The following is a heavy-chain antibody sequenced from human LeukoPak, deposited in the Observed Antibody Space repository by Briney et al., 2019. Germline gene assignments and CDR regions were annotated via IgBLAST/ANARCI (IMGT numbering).Heavy chain of an antibody. Sequence: GRSLRLSCTASGFTFGDYAMSWFRQAPGKGLEWLGFIRSKAYGGTTEYAASVKCRFTISRADSKSIAYLQMNSLKTEDTAAYYCTRDPPYKCSSTSCPPRWFDPWGQGPLVPVSS. CDR2: IRSKAYGGTT. CDR3: TRDPPYKCSSTSCPPRWFDP. D-gene: IGHD2-2*01. CDR1: GFTFGDYA. V-gene: IGHV3-49*03. J-gene: IGHJ5*02.